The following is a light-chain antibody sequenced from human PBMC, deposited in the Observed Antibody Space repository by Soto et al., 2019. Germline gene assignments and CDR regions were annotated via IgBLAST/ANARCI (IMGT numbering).Light chain of an antibody. Sequence: DIQMTQSPSTLSASVGDRVSITCRASRDISGWLAWYQQTPGKAPKLLIYDVSILQSGVPSRFSGSVSGTEFTLTISGLQPDSATYYCQQYNNYPWTFGLGTKVEVK. CDR2: DVS. V-gene: IGKV1-5*01. CDR1: RDISGW. CDR3: QQYNNYPWT. J-gene: IGKJ1*01.